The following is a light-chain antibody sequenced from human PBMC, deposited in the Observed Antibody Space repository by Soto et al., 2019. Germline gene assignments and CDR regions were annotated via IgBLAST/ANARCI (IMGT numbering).Light chain of an antibody. CDR1: QTIGSW. J-gene: IGKJ1*01. Sequence: DIQMTQSPSTLSGSVGDRVTITCRASQTIGSWLAWYQQKPGKAPKLLIYKASTLKSGVPSRFSGSGSGTEFTLTISSLQPDDFSTYYCQHYYSYSEAFGQGTKVELK. CDR3: QHYYSYSEA. CDR2: KAS. V-gene: IGKV1-5*03.